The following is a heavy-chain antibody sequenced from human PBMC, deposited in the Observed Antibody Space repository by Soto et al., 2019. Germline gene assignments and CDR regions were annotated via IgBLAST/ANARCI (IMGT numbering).Heavy chain of an antibody. CDR2: ISAYNGNT. CDR3: ARDCSGGSCYSDAFDI. CDR1: GYTFTSYG. Sequence: QVQLVQSGAEVKKPGASVKVSCKASGYTFTSYGISWVRQAPGQGREWMGWISAYNGNTNYAQKLQGRVPRTTDTSTSTAYMELRSLRSDDTAVYYCARDCSGGSCYSDAFDIWGQGTMVTVSS. D-gene: IGHD2-15*01. V-gene: IGHV1-18*01. J-gene: IGHJ3*02.